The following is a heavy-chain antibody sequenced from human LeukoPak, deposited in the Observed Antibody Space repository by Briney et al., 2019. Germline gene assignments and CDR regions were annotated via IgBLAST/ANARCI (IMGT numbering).Heavy chain of an antibody. D-gene: IGHD3-10*01. Sequence: PSETLSLTCAVYGGSFSGYYWSWIRQPPGKGLECIGEINHSGSTNYNPSLKSRVTISVDTSKNQFSLKLSSVTAADTAVYYYARGPYGHTSFDYWGQGTLVTVSS. J-gene: IGHJ4*02. CDR2: INHSGST. V-gene: IGHV4-34*01. CDR1: GGSFSGYY. CDR3: ARGPYGHTSFDY.